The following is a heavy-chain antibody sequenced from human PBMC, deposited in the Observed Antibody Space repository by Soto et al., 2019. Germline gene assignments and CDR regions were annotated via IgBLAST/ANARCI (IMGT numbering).Heavy chain of an antibody. CDR3: ARAEDEYLSLDY. Sequence: KSSETLSLTCAVYGGSFSGYYWSWIRQPPGKGLEWIGEINHSGSTNYNPSLKSRVTISVDTSKNQFSLKLSSVTAADTAVYYCARAEDEYLSLDYWGQGTLVTVYS. D-gene: IGHD2-15*01. V-gene: IGHV4-34*01. CDR2: INHSGST. J-gene: IGHJ4*02. CDR1: GGSFSGYY.